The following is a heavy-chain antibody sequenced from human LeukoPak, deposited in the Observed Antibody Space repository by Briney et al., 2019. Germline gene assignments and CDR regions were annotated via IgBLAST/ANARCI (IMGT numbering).Heavy chain of an antibody. CDR2: IWYDGSNK. J-gene: IGHJ6*02. CDR3: ARTLGWEGLVPPDDYYYYYGMDV. V-gene: IGHV3-33*01. Sequence: GGSLRLSCAASGFTFSSYGMHWVRQAPGKGLEWVAVIWYDGSNKYYADSVKGRFTISRDNSKNTLYLQMNSLRAEDTAVYYCARTLGWEGLVPPDDYYYYYGMDVWGQGTTVTVSS. D-gene: IGHD6-19*01. CDR1: GFTFSSYG.